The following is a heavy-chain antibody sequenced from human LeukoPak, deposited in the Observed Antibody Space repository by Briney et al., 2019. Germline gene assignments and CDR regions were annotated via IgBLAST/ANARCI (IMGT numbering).Heavy chain of an antibody. D-gene: IGHD6-19*01. J-gene: IGHJ4*02. CDR1: GYTFTGYQ. V-gene: IGHV1-2*02. CDR3: ARGGYSSGKGDY. Sequence: ASVKVSCKASGYTFTGYQMHWVRQAPGQGLEWMGWINPNSGGTDYAQTFQGRVTMTRDTSISTAYMELSRLRSDDTAVYYCARGGYSSGKGDYWGQGTLVTVSS. CDR2: INPNSGGT.